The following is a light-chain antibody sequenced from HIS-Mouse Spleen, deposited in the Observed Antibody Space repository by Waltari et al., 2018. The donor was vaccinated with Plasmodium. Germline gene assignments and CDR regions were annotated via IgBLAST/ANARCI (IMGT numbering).Light chain of an antibody. J-gene: IGLJ3*02. CDR3: YSTDSSGNHRV. V-gene: IGLV3-10*01. CDR1: ALPQKY. Sequence: SYELTQPPSVSVSPGHTPRVTCSGDALPQKYAYWYQQKSGQAPVRVIYEDSKRPAGIPERFSGSSSGTMATLTISGAQVEDEADYYCYSTDSSGNHRVFGGGTKLTVL. CDR2: EDS.